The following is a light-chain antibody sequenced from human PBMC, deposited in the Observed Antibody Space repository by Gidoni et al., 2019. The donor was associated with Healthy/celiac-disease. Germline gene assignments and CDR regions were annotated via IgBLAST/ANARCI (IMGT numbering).Light chain of an antibody. J-gene: IGKJ3*01. V-gene: IGKV4-1*01. CDR1: QSVLYSSTNKNY. CDR3: QQYYSTRFT. CDR2: WAS. Sequence: IVMTQSPDSLAVSLGERATINCKSSQSVLYSSTNKNYLAWYQQKPGQPPKLLIYWASTRESGVPDRFSGSGSGTDFTLTISSLQAEDVAVYYCQQYYSTRFTFGPGTKVDIK.